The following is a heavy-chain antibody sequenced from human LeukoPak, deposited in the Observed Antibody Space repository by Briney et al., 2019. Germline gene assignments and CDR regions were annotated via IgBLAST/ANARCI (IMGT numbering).Heavy chain of an antibody. CDR3: ARETPSGYYFDY. D-gene: IGHD3-10*01. CDR2: ISNDGSNK. Sequence: GSLRLSCAASGFTFTSYAMHWLRQAPGKGLEWVAVISNDGSNKYYADSVKGRFTISSDSSKNTLYLQTNSLRAEDTAVYYCARETPSGYYFDYWGQGTLVTVSS. J-gene: IGHJ4*02. V-gene: IGHV3-30-3*01. CDR1: GFTFTSYA.